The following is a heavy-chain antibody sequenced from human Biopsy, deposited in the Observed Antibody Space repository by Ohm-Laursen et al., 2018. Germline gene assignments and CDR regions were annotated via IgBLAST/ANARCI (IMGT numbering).Heavy chain of an antibody. CDR3: ARDALGGGSYRFFY. Sequence: SSVKVSCKASGGTFTNYAISWVQQAPGQGLEWMGGIIPIFGTANYAQKFQGRVTITADESTSTAYMELSSLRSDDTAVYYCARDALGGGSYRFFYWGQGSLVTVSS. V-gene: IGHV1-69*01. D-gene: IGHD1-26*01. CDR2: IIPIFGTA. CDR1: GGTFTNYA. J-gene: IGHJ4*02.